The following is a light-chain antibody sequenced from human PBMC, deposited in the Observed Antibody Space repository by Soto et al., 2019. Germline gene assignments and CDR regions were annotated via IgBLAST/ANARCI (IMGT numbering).Light chain of an antibody. CDR1: ESVSRF. J-gene: IGKJ1*01. CDR3: QQTHSTPRT. Sequence: DIQMTQSPSSLSASVGDGVTITCRASESVSRFLNWYQQKPGKAPHLLIIGASTLQEGAPSRFSGSGSGTEFTLTISSVQPEDFATYYCQQTHSTPRTFGQGTRLDIK. V-gene: IGKV1-39*01. CDR2: GAS.